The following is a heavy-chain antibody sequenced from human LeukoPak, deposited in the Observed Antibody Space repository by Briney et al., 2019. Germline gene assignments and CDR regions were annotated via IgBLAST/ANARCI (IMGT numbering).Heavy chain of an antibody. D-gene: IGHD6-19*01. Sequence: GGSLRLYCAASGFTFSSYDMNWVRQAPGKGLEWVSAFSGSGATTYYADSVKGRFTISRDNSKNTLYLQMNSLRADDTAVYYCAKVGSGSVARTTNYYFDYWGQGTLVTVSS. CDR1: GFTFSSYD. CDR3: AKVGSGSVARTTNYYFDY. J-gene: IGHJ4*02. CDR2: FSGSGATT. V-gene: IGHV3-23*01.